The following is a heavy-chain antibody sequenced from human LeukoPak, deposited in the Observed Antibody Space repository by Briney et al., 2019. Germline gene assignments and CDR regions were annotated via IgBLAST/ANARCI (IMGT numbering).Heavy chain of an antibody. CDR3: ARFLVGIAAA. J-gene: IGHJ5*02. V-gene: IGHV4-34*01. CDR2: INHSGST. D-gene: IGHD6-13*01. CDR1: GGSFSGYY. Sequence: SETLSLTCAVYGGSFSGYYWSWIRQPPGKGLEWTGEINHSGSTNYNPSLKSRVTISVDTSKNQFSLKLSSVTAADTAVYYCARFLVGIAAAWGQGTLVTVSS.